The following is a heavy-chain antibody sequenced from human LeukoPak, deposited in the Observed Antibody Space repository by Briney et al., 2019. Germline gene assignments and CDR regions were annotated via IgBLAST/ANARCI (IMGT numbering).Heavy chain of an antibody. V-gene: IGHV1-18*01. Sequence: ASVKVSCKASGYTFTSYGISWVRQAPGQGLEWMGWISAYNGNTNYAQKLQGRVTMTTDTSTSTAYMELRSLRSDDTAVYYCVRIAVDIVATGCAFDIWGQGTMVTVSS. CDR3: VRIAVDIVATGCAFDI. CDR2: ISAYNGNT. CDR1: GYTFTSYG. J-gene: IGHJ3*02. D-gene: IGHD5-12*01.